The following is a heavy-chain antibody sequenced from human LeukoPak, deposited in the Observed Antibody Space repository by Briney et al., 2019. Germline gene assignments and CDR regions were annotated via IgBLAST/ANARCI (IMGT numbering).Heavy chain of an antibody. CDR1: GFTFSSYA. Sequence: PGGSLRLSCAASGFTFSSYAMSWVRQAPGKGLEWVSAISGSGGSTYYADSVKGRFTISRDNSKNTLYLQMNSLRAKDTAVYYCAKDPRGYFRANHYWGQGTLVTVSS. J-gene: IGHJ4*02. D-gene: IGHD2-15*01. CDR2: ISGSGGST. CDR3: AKDPRGYFRANHY. V-gene: IGHV3-23*01.